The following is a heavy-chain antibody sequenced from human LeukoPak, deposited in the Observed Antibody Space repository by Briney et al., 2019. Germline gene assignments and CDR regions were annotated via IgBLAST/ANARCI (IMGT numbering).Heavy chain of an antibody. Sequence: ASVKVSCKASGYTFTGYYMHWVRQAPGQGLEWMGWINPNSGGTNYAQKFQGRVTMTRDTSISTAYMELSRLRSDDTAVYYCAMRVPAAWGYYGMDVWGQGTTVTVSS. CDR3: AMRVPAAWGYYGMDV. J-gene: IGHJ6*02. CDR1: GYTFTGYY. CDR2: INPNSGGT. D-gene: IGHD2-2*01. V-gene: IGHV1-2*02.